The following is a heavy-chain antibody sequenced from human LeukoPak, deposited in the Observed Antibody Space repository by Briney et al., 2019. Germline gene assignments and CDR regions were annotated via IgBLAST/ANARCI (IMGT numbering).Heavy chain of an antibody. CDR3: ARVPSMIRGVVNYGMDV. V-gene: IGHV1-2*02. Sequence: ASVKVSCKTSGYSFTGYFMHWVRQAPGQGLEWMGWINPNSADTKYAQRFQGRVTMTRDTSINTAYMEPRRLTSDDTAVYYCARVPSMIRGVVNYGMDVWGQGTTVTVSS. J-gene: IGHJ6*02. D-gene: IGHD3-10*01. CDR1: GYSFTGYF. CDR2: INPNSADT.